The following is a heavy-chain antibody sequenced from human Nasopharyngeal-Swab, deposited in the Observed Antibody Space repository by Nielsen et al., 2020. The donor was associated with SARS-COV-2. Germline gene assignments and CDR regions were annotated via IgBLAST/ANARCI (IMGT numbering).Heavy chain of an antibody. CDR1: GFTFSSYW. J-gene: IGHJ2*01. CDR2: IKQDGSEK. D-gene: IGHD2-15*01. Sequence: GGSLRLSCAASGFTFSSYWMSWVRQAPGKGLEWVANIKQDGSEKYYVDSVKGRFTISRDNAKNSLYLQMNSLRAEDTAVYYCAKDRGCSGGSCYVHWYFDLWGRGTLVTVSS. V-gene: IGHV3-7*01. CDR3: AKDRGCSGGSCYVHWYFDL.